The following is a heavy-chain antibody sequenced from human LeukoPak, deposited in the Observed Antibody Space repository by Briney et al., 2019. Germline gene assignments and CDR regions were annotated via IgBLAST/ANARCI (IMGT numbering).Heavy chain of an antibody. V-gene: IGHV4-59*01. D-gene: IGHD5-12*01. CDR3: ARVRNSGYSWPSIIDY. CDR1: GGSISNFS. Sequence: TSETLSLTCTVSGGSISNFSWSWVREPPGKGLGGIGYIYCSGSTYYKSSLKSRVVISVDTSKTQFSLKLSSVTAADTAVYFCARVRNSGYSWPSIIDYWGQGTLVTVSS. J-gene: IGHJ4*02. CDR2: IYCSGST.